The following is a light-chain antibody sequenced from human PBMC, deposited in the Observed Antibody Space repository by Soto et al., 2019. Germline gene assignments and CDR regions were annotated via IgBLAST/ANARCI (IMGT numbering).Light chain of an antibody. Sequence: EIVMTPSPDTLSVSPVERATLSCRASQSVSSNLAWYQQRPGQAPRLLIYGASTRASGIPTRFVGSGSGTAFTLTISSLQSEDFAVYYCQQNNNWPRTFGQGTKVDIK. CDR2: GAS. J-gene: IGKJ1*01. CDR1: QSVSSN. CDR3: QQNNNWPRT. V-gene: IGKV3-15*01.